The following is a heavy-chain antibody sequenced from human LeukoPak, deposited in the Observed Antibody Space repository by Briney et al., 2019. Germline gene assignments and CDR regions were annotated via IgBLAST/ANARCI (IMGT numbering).Heavy chain of an antibody. CDR2: IRYDGSNK. D-gene: IGHD6-13*01. J-gene: IGHJ4*02. V-gene: IGHV3-30*02. Sequence: GWSLRLSCAASGFTFSSYGMHWVRQAPGKGLEWVAFIRYDGSNKYYADSVKGRFTISRDNSKNTLYLQMNSLRAEDTAVYYCAKDLRVPAAGTKVDYWGQGTLVTVSS. CDR3: AKDLRVPAAGTKVDY. CDR1: GFTFSSYG.